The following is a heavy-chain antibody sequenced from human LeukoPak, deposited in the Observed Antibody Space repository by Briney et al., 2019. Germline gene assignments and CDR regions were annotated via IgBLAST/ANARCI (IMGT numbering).Heavy chain of an antibody. J-gene: IGHJ5*02. V-gene: IGHV1-69*04. CDR2: IIPILGIA. CDR3: ARDPGGYDSYWFDP. CDR1: GGTFSSYA. Sequence: GASVKVSCKASGGTFSSYAISWVRQAPGQGLEWMGRIIPILGIANYAQKFQGRVTITADKSTSTAYMELSSLRSEDTAVYYCARDPGGYDSYWFDPWGQGTLVTVSS. D-gene: IGHD5-12*01.